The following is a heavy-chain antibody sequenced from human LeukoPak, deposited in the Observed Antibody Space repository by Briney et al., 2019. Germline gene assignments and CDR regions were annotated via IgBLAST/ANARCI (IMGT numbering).Heavy chain of an antibody. Sequence: GGSLRLSCAASGFTFSSYSMNWVRQAPGKGLEWVSYISSSSSTIYYADSVRGRFTISRDNAKNSLYLQMNSLRAEDTAVYYCARFSGYEPGDRFDYWGQGTLVTVSS. CDR3: ARFSGYEPGDRFDY. V-gene: IGHV3-48*04. CDR2: ISSSSSTI. D-gene: IGHD5-12*01. CDR1: GFTFSSYS. J-gene: IGHJ4*02.